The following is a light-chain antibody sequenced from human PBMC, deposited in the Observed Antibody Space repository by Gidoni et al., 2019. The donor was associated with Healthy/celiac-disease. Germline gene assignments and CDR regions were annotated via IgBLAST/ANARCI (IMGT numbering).Light chain of an antibody. CDR2: GNS. J-gene: IGLJ1*01. CDR1: SSNIGAGYD. V-gene: IGLV1-40*01. Sequence: QSVLTQPLSVSGAPGQRVTISCTGSSSNIGAGYDVHWYQQLPGTAPKLLLYGNSNRPSGVPDRVSGSKSGTSASLAITGLQAEDEADYYCQSYDSSLSGSYVFGTGTKVTVL. CDR3: QSYDSSLSGSYV.